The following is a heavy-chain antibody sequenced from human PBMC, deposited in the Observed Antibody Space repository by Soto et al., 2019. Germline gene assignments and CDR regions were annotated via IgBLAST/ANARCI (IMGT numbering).Heavy chain of an antibody. CDR3: AREGASRFRGFDY. V-gene: IGHV4-59*01. J-gene: IGHJ4*02. CDR2: VHYTGGA. Sequence: QVQLQESGPGLVKPSETLSLTCSVSGDSINNYYWSWIRQPPGKGLEWIGFVHYTGGANYNPSLQGRVTLSVGPSKKPFSPRLSSVTAADSGVYYCAREGASRFRGFDYWGQGTLVTVSS. CDR1: GDSINNYY. D-gene: IGHD2-2*01.